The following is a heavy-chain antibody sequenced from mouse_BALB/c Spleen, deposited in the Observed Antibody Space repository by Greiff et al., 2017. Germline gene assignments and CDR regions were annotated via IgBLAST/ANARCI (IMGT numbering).Heavy chain of an antibody. CDR3: ARDYGSPY. V-gene: IGHV5-12-2*01. D-gene: IGHD1-1*01. CDR2: ISNGGGST. J-gene: IGHJ3*01. Sequence: EVKLVESGGGLVQPGGSLKLSCAASGFTFSSYTMSWVRQTPEKRLEWVAYISNGGGSTYYPDTVKGRFTISRDNAKNTLYLQMSSLKSEDTAMYYCARDYGSPYWGQGTLVTVSA. CDR1: GFTFSSYT.